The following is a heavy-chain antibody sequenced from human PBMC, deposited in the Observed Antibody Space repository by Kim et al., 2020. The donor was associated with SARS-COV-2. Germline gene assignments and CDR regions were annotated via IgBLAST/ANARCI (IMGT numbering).Heavy chain of an antibody. CDR2: ISSNGGST. CDR1: GFTFSSYA. Sequence: GGSLRLSCSASGFTFSSYAMHWVRQAPGKGLEYVSAISSNGGSTYYADSVKGRFTISRDNSKNTLYLQMSSLRAEDTAVYYCVKVRDYYYDSSALLSDAFDICGQGTMVTVSS. CDR3: VKVRDYYYDSSALLSDAFDI. V-gene: IGHV3-64D*09. J-gene: IGHJ3*02. D-gene: IGHD3-22*01.